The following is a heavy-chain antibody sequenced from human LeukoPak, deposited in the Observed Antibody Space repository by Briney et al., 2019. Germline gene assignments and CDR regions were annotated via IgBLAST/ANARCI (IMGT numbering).Heavy chain of an antibody. CDR2: ISGSGGST. V-gene: IGHV3-23*01. D-gene: IGHD3-10*01. Sequence: QPGGSLRLSCAASGSTFSSYAVSWVRQAPGKGLEWVSAISGSGGSTYYADSVKGRFTISRDNSKNTLYLQMNSLRAEDTAVYYCAKEIGGSGNNRDYWGQGTLVTVSS. CDR3: AKEIGGSGNNRDY. J-gene: IGHJ4*02. CDR1: GSTFSSYA.